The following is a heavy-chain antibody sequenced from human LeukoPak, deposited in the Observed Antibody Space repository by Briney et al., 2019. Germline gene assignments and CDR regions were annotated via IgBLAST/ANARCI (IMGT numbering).Heavy chain of an antibody. CDR2: ISAYNGNT. CDR1: GYTFTSYG. D-gene: IGHD4-17*01. CDR3: ARTARDYGDSLEGDY. Sequence: GASVKVSCKASGYTFTSYGISWVRQAPGQGLEWMGWISAYNGNTNYAQKLQGRVTMTTDTSTSTAYMELRSLRSDDTAVYYCARTARDYGDSLEGDYWGQGTLVTVSS. J-gene: IGHJ4*02. V-gene: IGHV1-18*01.